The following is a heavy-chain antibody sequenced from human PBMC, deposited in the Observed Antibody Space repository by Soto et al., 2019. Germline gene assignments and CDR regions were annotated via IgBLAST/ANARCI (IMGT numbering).Heavy chain of an antibody. CDR1: GYTFNIYA. J-gene: IGHJ3*02. V-gene: IGHV1-3*01. CDR2: MNAGNGNT. CDR3: ARDCTYCGGDTGREAFDI. Sequence: QVRLEQYGADVKTPGASVKVSCQASGYTFNIYAIHWVRQAPGQRPEWMGWMNAGNGNTEYSPKFHGRVTMTRDRYARAVYMELSGLTSEDTAVYYCARDCTYCGGDTGREAFDIWGQGTMVTVS. D-gene: IGHD2-21*01.